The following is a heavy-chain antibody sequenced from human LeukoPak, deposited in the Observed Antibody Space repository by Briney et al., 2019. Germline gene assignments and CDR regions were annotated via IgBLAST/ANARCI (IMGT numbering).Heavy chain of an antibody. D-gene: IGHD4-11*01. CDR2: ISYDGSNK. Sequence: PGRSLRLSCAASGFTFSSYAMHWVRQAPGKGLEWVAVISYDGSNKYYADSVKGRFTISRDNSKNTLYLQMNSLRAGDTAVYYCARGGVTTNWFDPWGQGTLVTVSS. V-gene: IGHV3-30*01. CDR3: ARGGVTTNWFDP. J-gene: IGHJ5*02. CDR1: GFTFSSYA.